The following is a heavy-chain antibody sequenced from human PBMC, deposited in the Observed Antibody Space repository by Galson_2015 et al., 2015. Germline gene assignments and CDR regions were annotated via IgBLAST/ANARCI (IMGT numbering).Heavy chain of an antibody. CDR2: ISSSSSYI. CDR1: GFTFSSYA. V-gene: IGHV3-21*01. Sequence: SLRLSCAASGFTFSSYAMSWVRQAPGKGLEWVSSISSSSSYIYYADSVKGRFTIPRDNAKNSLYLQMNSLRAEDTAVYYCARDRGSYSLFDYWGQGTLVTVSS. D-gene: IGHD1-26*01. J-gene: IGHJ4*02. CDR3: ARDRGSYSLFDY.